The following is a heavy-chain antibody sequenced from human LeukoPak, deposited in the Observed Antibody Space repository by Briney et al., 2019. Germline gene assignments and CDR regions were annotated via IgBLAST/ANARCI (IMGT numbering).Heavy chain of an antibody. Sequence: SETMSLTCTVSGGSVSNGNFYWSWLRQPPGKPLEWIGYVYYTGSAYYNPSLEGRVTISVDTSKNQFSVRLSSVTAADTAMYYCARSQNYYGSGDYWSQGTLVTVSS. V-gene: IGHV4-61*01. CDR3: ARSQNYYGSGDY. CDR1: GGSVSNGNFY. J-gene: IGHJ4*02. D-gene: IGHD3-10*01. CDR2: VYYTGSA.